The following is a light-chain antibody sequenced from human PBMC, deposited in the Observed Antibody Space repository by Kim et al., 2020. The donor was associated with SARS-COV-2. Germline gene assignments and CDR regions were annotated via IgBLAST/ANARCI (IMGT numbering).Light chain of an antibody. CDR3: QQYYSSPPT. V-gene: IGKV4-1*01. CDR1: QSVLYNSNNKNY. Sequence: ATINCKSSQSVLYNSNNKNYLAWYQQKPGQPPKLLIYWASTLESGVPDRFSGSGSGTDFTLTISSLQAEDVAVYYCQQYYSSPPTFGPGTKVDIK. J-gene: IGKJ3*01. CDR2: WAS.